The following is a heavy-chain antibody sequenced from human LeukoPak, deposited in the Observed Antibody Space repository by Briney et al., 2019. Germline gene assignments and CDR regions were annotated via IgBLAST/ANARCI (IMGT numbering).Heavy chain of an antibody. D-gene: IGHD3-9*01. CDR2: ISVSGGST. V-gene: IGHV3-23*01. CDR3: AKLQTVATGYYFDY. CDR1: GFTFSSYA. Sequence: GGSLRLSCAASGFTFSSYAMSWVRQAPGKGLEWVSSISVSGGSTYYADSVKGRFTILRDSSKSTLYLQMNSQRAEDTAIYYCAKLQTVATGYYFDYWGQGALVTVS. J-gene: IGHJ4*02.